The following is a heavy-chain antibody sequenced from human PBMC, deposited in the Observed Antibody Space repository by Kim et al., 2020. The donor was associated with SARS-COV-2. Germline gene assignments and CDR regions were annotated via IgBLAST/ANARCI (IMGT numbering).Heavy chain of an antibody. Sequence: YSPSFHGQVTISADKSISTAYLQWSSLKASDTAMYYCARGFLGFGEPFDYWGQGTLVTVSS. D-gene: IGHD3-10*01. CDR3: ARGFLGFGEPFDY. J-gene: IGHJ4*02. V-gene: IGHV5-51*01.